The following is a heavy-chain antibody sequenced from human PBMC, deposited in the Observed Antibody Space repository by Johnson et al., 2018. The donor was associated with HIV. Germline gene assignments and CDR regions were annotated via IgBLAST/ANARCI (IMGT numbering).Heavy chain of an antibody. CDR3: AKGGYSYGNAFDI. CDR1: GFTFSSYW. Sequence: VQLVESGGALVQPGGSLRLSCAASGFTFSSYWMHWVRQAPGKGLVWVSRINSDGSTTSYADSVKGRFTISRDNAKNTLYLQMNRLRAEDTAVYYCAKGGYSYGNAFDIWGQGTMVTVSS. V-gene: IGHV3-74*01. J-gene: IGHJ3*02. CDR2: INSDGSTT. D-gene: IGHD5-18*01.